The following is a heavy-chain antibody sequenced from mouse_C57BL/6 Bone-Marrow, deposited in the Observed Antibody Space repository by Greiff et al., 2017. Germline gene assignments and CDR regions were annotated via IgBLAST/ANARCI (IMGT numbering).Heavy chain of an antibody. V-gene: IGHV1-69*01. CDR2: IDPSDSYT. D-gene: IGHD1-1*01. CDR1: GYTFTSYW. J-gene: IGHJ3*01. CDR3: ARGVLRVSY. Sequence: VQLQQSGAELVMPGASVKLSCKASGYTFTSYWMHWVKQRPGQGLEWIGEIDPSDSYTNYNQKFKGKSTLTVDKSSSTAYMQRSRLTAEDSAVYYCARGVLRVSYRGQEALVSVS.